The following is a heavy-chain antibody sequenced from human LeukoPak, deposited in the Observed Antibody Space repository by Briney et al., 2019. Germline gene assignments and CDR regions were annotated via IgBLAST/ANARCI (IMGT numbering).Heavy chain of an antibody. CDR2: INPSGGST. J-gene: IGHJ5*02. CDR1: GYTLTELS. CDR3: AGAHDPNWFDP. Sequence: KPGASVKVSCKVSGYTLTELSMHWVRQAPGKGLEWMGIINPSGGSTSYAQKFQGRVTMTRDMSTSTVYMELSSLRSEDTAVYYCAGAHDPNWFDPWGQGTLVTVSS. D-gene: IGHD1-1*01. V-gene: IGHV1-46*01.